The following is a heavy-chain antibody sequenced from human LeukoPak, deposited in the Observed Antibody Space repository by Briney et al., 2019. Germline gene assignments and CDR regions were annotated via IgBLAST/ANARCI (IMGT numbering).Heavy chain of an antibody. J-gene: IGHJ3*02. CDR2: IYYSGST. D-gene: IGHD5-24*01. CDR3: ARDLSEMATIGTAFDI. V-gene: IGHV4-39*07. CDR1: GGSISSSSYY. Sequence: SETLSLTCTVSGGSISSSSYYWGWIRQPPGRGLEWIGSIYYSGSTYYNPSLKSRVTISVDTSKNQFSLKLSSVTAADTAVYYCARDLSEMATIGTAFDIWGQGTMVTVSS.